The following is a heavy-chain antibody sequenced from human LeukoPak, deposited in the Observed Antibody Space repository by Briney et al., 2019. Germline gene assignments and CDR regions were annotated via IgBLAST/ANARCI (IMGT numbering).Heavy chain of an antibody. CDR2: ISSSSSYI. Sequence: GGSLRLSCAASGFTFGSYSMNWVRQAPGKGLEWVSSISSSSSYIYYADSVKGRFTISRDNAKNSLYLQMNSLRAEDTAVYYCARSADSSGPYWYFDLWGRGTLVTVSS. V-gene: IGHV3-21*01. D-gene: IGHD3-22*01. J-gene: IGHJ2*01. CDR1: GFTFGSYS. CDR3: ARSADSSGPYWYFDL.